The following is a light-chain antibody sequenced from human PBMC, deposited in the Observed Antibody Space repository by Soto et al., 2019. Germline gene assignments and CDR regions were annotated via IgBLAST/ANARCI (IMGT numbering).Light chain of an antibody. Sequence: QSVLTQPASVSGSPGQSITISCTGTSSDGGGYNYVSWYQQHPGKAPQLMMYEVSNRPSGVSNRFSGSKSGNTASLTISGLQAEDEADYYCSSYTSSSTLVVFGGGTKVTVL. CDR3: SSYTSSSTLVV. J-gene: IGLJ2*01. CDR1: SSDGGGYNY. V-gene: IGLV2-14*01. CDR2: EVS.